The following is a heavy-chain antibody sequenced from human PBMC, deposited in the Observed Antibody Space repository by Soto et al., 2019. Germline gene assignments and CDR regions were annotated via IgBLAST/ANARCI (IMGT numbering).Heavy chain of an antibody. CDR2: IDPSDSYI. CDR3: ARLAASSGWYLRTPPGSDYFDY. CDR1: GYTFSGHW. Sequence: GESLKISCKTSGYTFSGHWISWVRQVPGRGLQWMGNIDPSDSYINYNPAFRGHVTFSVDKSSSTAYLQWSSLKASDTAMYYCARLAASSGWYLRTPPGSDYFDYWGQGTLVTVSS. J-gene: IGHJ4*02. V-gene: IGHV5-10-1*01. D-gene: IGHD6-19*01.